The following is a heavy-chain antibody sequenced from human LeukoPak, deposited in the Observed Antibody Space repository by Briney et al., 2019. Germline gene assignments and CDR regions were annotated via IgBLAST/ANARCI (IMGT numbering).Heavy chain of an antibody. J-gene: IGHJ4*02. CDR2: INSDGSST. V-gene: IGHV3-74*01. Sequence: GGSLRLSCAASGFTFSSYWMHWVRQAPGKGLVWVSRINSDGSSTSYADSVKGRFTISRDNSKNTLYLQMNSLRAEDTAVYYCAKDISPYYYDSSGYYHYYFDYWGQGTLVTVSS. CDR3: AKDISPYYYDSSGYYHYYFDY. D-gene: IGHD3-22*01. CDR1: GFTFSSYW.